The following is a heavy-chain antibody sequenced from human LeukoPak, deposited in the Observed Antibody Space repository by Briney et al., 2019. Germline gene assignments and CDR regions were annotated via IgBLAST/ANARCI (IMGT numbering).Heavy chain of an antibody. CDR3: ARVTSTFMGQDVFDY. D-gene: IGHD1-1*01. J-gene: IGHJ4*02. CDR2: INHSGST. Sequence: PSETLSLTCAVYGGSFSGYYWSWIRQPPGKGLEWIGEINHSGSTNYNPSLKSRVTISVDTSKNQFSLKLSSVTAADTAVYYCARVTSTFMGQDVFDYWGQGTLVTVSS. V-gene: IGHV4-34*01. CDR1: GGSFSGYY.